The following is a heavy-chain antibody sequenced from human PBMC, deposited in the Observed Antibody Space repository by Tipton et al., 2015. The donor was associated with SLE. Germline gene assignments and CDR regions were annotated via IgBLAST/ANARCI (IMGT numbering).Heavy chain of an antibody. CDR2: INHRGST. J-gene: IGHJ4*02. CDR1: GGSISSSSSYY. V-gene: IGHV4-34*01. CDR3: ATLNGVATISDY. Sequence: TLSLTCAVYGGSISSSSSYYWAWIRQPPGKGVEWIGEINHRGSTNYNPSLKSRVTISVDTSKNQFSLKLSSVTAADTAVYYCATLNGVATISDYWGQGTLVTVSS. D-gene: IGHD5-12*01.